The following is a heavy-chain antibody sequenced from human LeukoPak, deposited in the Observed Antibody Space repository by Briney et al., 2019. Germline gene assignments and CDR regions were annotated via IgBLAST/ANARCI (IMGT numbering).Heavy chain of an antibody. D-gene: IGHD3-10*01. CDR1: GFTFSSYA. CDR3: ATYYLLVRTFDY. Sequence: GGSLRLSCAASGFTFSSYAMHWVRQAPGKGLEWVAVISYDGSNKYYADSVKGRFTISRDNSKNTLYLQMNSLRAEDTAVYYCATYYLLVRTFDYWDQGTLVTVSS. J-gene: IGHJ4*02. V-gene: IGHV3-30*04. CDR2: ISYDGSNK.